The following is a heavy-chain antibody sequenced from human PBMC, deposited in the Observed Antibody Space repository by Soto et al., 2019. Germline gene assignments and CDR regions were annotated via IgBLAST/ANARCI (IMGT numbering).Heavy chain of an antibody. Sequence: RASVKVSCKASGYTFTNYYMHWVRQAPGQGLEWMGVINPSDGSTTYAQKSQGRVTMTRDTSTSTVYMELSSLRSEDTAVYYCARDQGGYSGTSGNIPLWFLGYFDYWGQGTLVTVSS. J-gene: IGHJ4*02. CDR2: INPSDGST. CDR3: ARDQGGYSGTSGNIPLWFLGYFDY. CDR1: GYTFTNYY. D-gene: IGHD3-22*01. V-gene: IGHV1-46*01.